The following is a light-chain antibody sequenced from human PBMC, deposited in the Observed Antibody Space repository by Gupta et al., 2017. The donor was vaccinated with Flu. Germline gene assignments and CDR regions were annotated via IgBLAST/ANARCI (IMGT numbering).Light chain of an antibody. CDR1: SSDVGGYNY. CDR2: EVH. V-gene: IGLV2-14*01. CDR3: SSYTTGSTLVV. Sequence: SSDVGGYNYVSWYQQHPGKVPKLMIYEVHNRPSGISNRFSGSKSGNTASLTISGLLSDDEADYYCSSYTTGSTLVVFGTGTKVTVL. J-gene: IGLJ1*01.